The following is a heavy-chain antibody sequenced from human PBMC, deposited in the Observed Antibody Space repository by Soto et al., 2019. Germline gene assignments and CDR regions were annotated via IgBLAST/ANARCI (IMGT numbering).Heavy chain of an antibody. CDR3: ARDQGGSLYGGNSPLDY. V-gene: IGHV3-48*03. D-gene: IGHD4-17*01. Sequence: GGSLRLSCAASGFTFSSYEMNWVRQAPGKGLEWVSYISSSGSTIYYADSVKGRFTISRNNAKNSLYLQMNSLRAEDTAVYYCARDQGGSLYGGNSPLDYWGQGTLVTVSS. CDR1: GFTFSSYE. J-gene: IGHJ4*02. CDR2: ISSSGSTI.